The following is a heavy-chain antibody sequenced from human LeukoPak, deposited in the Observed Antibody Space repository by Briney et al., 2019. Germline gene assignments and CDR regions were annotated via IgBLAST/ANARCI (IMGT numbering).Heavy chain of an antibody. Sequence: PGGSLRLSCAASGFSFSSYGMHWVRQAPGKGLEWVAFIRYDGSNKYYADSVKGRFTISRDNSKNTLYLQMNSLRAEDTAVYYCAKDQVLRYFDWLPEFDYWGQGTLVTVSS. V-gene: IGHV3-30*02. J-gene: IGHJ4*02. D-gene: IGHD3-9*01. CDR1: GFSFSSYG. CDR2: IRYDGSNK. CDR3: AKDQVLRYFDWLPEFDY.